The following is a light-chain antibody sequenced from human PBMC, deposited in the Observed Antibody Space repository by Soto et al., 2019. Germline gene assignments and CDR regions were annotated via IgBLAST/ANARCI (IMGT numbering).Light chain of an antibody. Sequence: IQMTQSPSTLSACVGDRVTIVCRASQSISTWLAWYQQKPGKAPKLLIYKASSLESGVPSRFSGSGSGTEFTLTIRSLQPDDFATYYCQQYNSYPWTFGQGTKVDIK. V-gene: IGKV1-5*03. J-gene: IGKJ1*01. CDR3: QQYNSYPWT. CDR2: KAS. CDR1: QSISTW.